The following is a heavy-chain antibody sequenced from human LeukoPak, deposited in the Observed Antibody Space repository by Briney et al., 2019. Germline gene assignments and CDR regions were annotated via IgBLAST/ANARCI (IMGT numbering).Heavy chain of an antibody. D-gene: IGHD3-10*01. V-gene: IGHV3-53*01. CDR1: GFTFSSNY. Sequence: GGSLRLSCAASGFTFSSNYMSWVRQAPGKGLEWVSVIYSGGSTYYADSVKGRFTISRDNSKNTLYLQMNSLRAEDTAVYYCARGSSGWHLSLDYWGQGTLVTVSS. CDR2: IYSGGST. CDR3: ARGSSGWHLSLDY. J-gene: IGHJ4*02.